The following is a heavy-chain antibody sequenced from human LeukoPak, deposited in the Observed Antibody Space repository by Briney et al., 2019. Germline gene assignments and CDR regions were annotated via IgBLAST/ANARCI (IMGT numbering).Heavy chain of an antibody. CDR1: GGSISSSNW. J-gene: IGHJ3*02. CDR2: IYHSGST. Sequence: SGTLSLTCAVSGGSISSSNWWSWVRQPPGKGLEWIGEIYHSGSTNYNPSLKSRVTISVDKSKNQFSLKLRSVTATDTAAYYCARYSSSDAFDIWGQGTMVTVSS. CDR3: ARYSSSDAFDI. D-gene: IGHD6-6*01. V-gene: IGHV4-4*02.